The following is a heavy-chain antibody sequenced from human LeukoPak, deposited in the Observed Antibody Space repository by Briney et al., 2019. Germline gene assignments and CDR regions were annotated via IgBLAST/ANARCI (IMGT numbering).Heavy chain of an antibody. CDR3: ARDRRYSSSSGGGGYFDY. D-gene: IGHD6-6*01. V-gene: IGHV3-74*01. CDR1: GFTFSSYW. Sequence: GGSLRLSCAASGFTFSSYWMHWVRQAPGKELVWVSRINSDGSSTSYADSVRGRFTISRDNAKNTLYLQMNSLRAEDTAVYHCARDRRYSSSSGGGGYFDYWGRGTLVTVSS. J-gene: IGHJ4*02. CDR2: INSDGSST.